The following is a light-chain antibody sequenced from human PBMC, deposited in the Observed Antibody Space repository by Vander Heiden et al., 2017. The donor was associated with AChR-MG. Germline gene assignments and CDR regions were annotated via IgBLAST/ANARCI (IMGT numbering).Light chain of an antibody. CDR3: QHYNNWPLT. CDR1: QSVGNN. Sequence: EIRMTQSPGTLSVSPGERANLSCRASQSVGNNLAWYRQKPGQAPRLLIYGTSTRATGIPARFSGSGSGTEFTLTISNLQSEDFAVYFCQHYNNWPLTFGGGTKVEIK. J-gene: IGKJ4*01. V-gene: IGKV3D-15*01. CDR2: GTS.